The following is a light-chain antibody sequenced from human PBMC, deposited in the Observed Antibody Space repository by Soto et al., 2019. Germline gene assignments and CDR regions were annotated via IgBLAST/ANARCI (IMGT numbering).Light chain of an antibody. Sequence: IVMTQSPATLSVSPGDRVTLSCRSSQSVNNNLAWYQHKPGQAPRLLIYGASTRATGISARFSGGGSGTEFTLTISSLQSEDFALYFCQQYEKWPPSITFGQGTRLEIK. CDR3: QQYEKWPPSIT. CDR2: GAS. V-gene: IGKV3-15*01. J-gene: IGKJ5*01. CDR1: QSVNNN.